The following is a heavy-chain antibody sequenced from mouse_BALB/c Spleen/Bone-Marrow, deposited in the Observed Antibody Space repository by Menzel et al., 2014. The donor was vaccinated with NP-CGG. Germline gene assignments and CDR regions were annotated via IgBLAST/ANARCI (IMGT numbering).Heavy chain of an antibody. V-gene: IGHV1-14*01. CDR2: INPYSDGT. CDR1: GYTFTSYV. CDR3: AGYDWYFDV. Sequence: VQLKESGPELVKPGASVKMSCKASGYTFTSYVMHWVKQKPGQGLEWIGYINPYSDGTKYNEKFKGKATLTSDKSSSTAYMELSSLTSEDSAVYYCAGYDWYFDVWGAGTTVTVSS. J-gene: IGHJ1*01. D-gene: IGHD2-14*01.